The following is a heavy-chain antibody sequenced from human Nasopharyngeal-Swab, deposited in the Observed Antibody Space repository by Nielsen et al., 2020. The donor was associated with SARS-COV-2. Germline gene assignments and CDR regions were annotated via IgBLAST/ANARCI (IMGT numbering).Heavy chain of an antibody. Sequence: GGSLRLSYAASGFTFSNYGMHWVRQAPGKGLEWVAVIWYDGSNKYYADSVKGRFTISRDNSKNTVYLQMSSLRGEDMAVYYCAAAPSGDYGGYWGQGTLVTVSS. CDR3: AAAPSGDYGGY. CDR2: IWYDGSNK. J-gene: IGHJ4*02. V-gene: IGHV3-33*01. D-gene: IGHD4-23*01. CDR1: GFTFSNYG.